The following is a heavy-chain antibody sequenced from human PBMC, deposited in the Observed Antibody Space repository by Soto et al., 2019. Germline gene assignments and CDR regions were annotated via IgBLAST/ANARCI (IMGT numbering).Heavy chain of an antibody. V-gene: IGHV3-74*01. CDR1: GFTFSNYW. J-gene: IGHJ4*02. CDR2: IDHDGPT. CDR3: VGDSHGDY. Sequence: EVQLVESGGGLVQPGGSPRLSCAGSGFTFSNYWMHWVRQAPGKGLEWVSRIDHDGPTDYADSVRGRFTISRDNAENTLYLQMNSLRPEDTAVYYCVGDSHGDYWGQGTLVTVSS.